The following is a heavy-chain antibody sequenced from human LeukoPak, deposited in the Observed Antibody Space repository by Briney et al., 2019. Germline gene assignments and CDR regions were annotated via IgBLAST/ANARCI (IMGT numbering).Heavy chain of an antibody. V-gene: IGHV4-59*08. D-gene: IGHD6-19*01. Sequence: SETLSLTCTVSGGSISSYFWSWIRQPPGKGLEWIGYIYYSGSTYYNPSLKTRVTISVDTSKNQFSLKLSSVTAADTAVYYCARLSGYSSGYNYYYYMDVWGKGTTVTVSS. J-gene: IGHJ6*03. CDR2: IYYSGST. CDR3: ARLSGYSSGYNYYYYMDV. CDR1: GGSISSYF.